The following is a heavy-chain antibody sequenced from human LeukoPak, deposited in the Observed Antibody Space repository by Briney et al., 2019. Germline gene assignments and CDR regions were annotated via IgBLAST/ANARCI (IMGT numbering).Heavy chain of an antibody. D-gene: IGHD2-15*01. J-gene: IGHJ4*02. CDR1: GGSFSGYY. V-gene: IGHV4-34*01. CDR3: ARSGPVDCSGGSCYEGY. CDR2: INHSGST. Sequence: PSETLSLTCAVYGGSFSGYYLSWIRQPPGKGLEWIGEINHSGSTNYNPSLKSRVTISVDTSKNQFSLKLSSVTAADTAVYYCARSGPVDCSGGSCYEGYWGQGTLVTVSS.